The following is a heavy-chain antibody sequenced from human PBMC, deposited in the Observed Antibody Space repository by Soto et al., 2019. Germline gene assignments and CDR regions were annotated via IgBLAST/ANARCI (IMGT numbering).Heavy chain of an antibody. Sequence: QVQLQESGPRLVNPSQTLALSCAVSGGSIISASYSWNWIRQSPGRRLEWIGHIYSRGSSYYNACLKSRFSISEDSSNNQIPLKLTSVTAADTAVYFCARENAARIERRFDAWGQGLLVTVSS. CDR1: GGSIISASYS. J-gene: IGHJ5*02. CDR2: IYSRGSS. V-gene: IGHV4-31*11. CDR3: ARENAARIERRFDA. D-gene: IGHD6-6*01.